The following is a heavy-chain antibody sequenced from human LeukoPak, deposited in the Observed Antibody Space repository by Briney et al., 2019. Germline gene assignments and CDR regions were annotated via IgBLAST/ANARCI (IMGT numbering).Heavy chain of an antibody. D-gene: IGHD4-17*01. V-gene: IGHV3-30*18. CDR3: AKSTTVTQRGYFDY. Sequence: PGRSLRLSCAASGFTFSSYGMHWVRQAPAKGLEWVAIISYDGSNKCYADSVKGRFTISRDNSKNTLYLQMDSLRAEDTAVYYCAKSTTVTQRGYFDYWGQGTLVTVSS. CDR2: ISYDGSNK. J-gene: IGHJ4*02. CDR1: GFTFSSYG.